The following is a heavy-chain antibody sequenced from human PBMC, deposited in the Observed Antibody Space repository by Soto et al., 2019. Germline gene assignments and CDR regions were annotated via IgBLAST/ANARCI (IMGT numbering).Heavy chain of an antibody. CDR2: ISAYNGNR. J-gene: IGHJ4*02. D-gene: IGHD3-22*01. CDR1: GYTFTSYG. V-gene: IGHV1-18*04. Sequence: QVQLVQSGAEVKKPGSSVKVSCKASGYTFTSYGISWVRQAPGQGLEWMGWISAYNGNRNDAQKLQGRGTMTTDTSTITAYMELRSLRPDDTAVYYCARTLYYYDSSGYYLEGYFDYWGQGTLVTVSS. CDR3: ARTLYYYDSSGYYLEGYFDY.